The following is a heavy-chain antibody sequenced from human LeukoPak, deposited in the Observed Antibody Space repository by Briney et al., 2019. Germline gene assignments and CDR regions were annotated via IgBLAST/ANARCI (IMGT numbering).Heavy chain of an antibody. V-gene: IGHV4-4*07. D-gene: IGHD3-3*01. CDR2: IYTSGST. J-gene: IGHJ5*02. CDR3: ARDQFGNFWSGYSPAGWFDP. Sequence: PSETLSLTCTVSGGSISSYYWSWIRQPAGKGLEWIGHIYTSGSTNYNPSLKSRVTMSVDTSKTQFSMKLSSVTAADTAVYYCARDQFGNFWSGYSPAGWFDPWGQGTLVTVSS. CDR1: GGSISSYY.